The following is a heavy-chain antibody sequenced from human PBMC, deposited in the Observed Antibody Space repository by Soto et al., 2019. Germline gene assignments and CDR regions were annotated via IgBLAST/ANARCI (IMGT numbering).Heavy chain of an antibody. CDR3: ASSVLYYYDSSGYPRDAFDI. CDR2: IYPGDSDT. J-gene: IGHJ3*02. CDR1: GYSFTSYW. D-gene: IGHD3-22*01. Sequence: LKISCKGSGYSFTSYWIGWVRQMPGKGLEWMGIIYPGDSDTRYSPSFQGQVTISADKSISTAYLQWSSLKASDTAMYYCASSVLYYYDSSGYPRDAFDIWGQGTMVTVSS. V-gene: IGHV5-51*01.